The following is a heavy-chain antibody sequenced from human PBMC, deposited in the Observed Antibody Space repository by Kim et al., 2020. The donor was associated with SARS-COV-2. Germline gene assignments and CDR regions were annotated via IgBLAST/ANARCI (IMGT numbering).Heavy chain of an antibody. CDR2: INPSGGST. CDR1: GYTFTSYY. V-gene: IGHV1-46*01. D-gene: IGHD3-22*01. J-gene: IGHJ4*02. Sequence: ASVKVSCKASGYTFTSYYMHWARQAPGQGLEWMGIINPSGGSTSYAQKFQGRVTMTRDTSTSTVYMELSSLRSEDTAVYYCARVAVYYYDSSGYYQNYFDDWGQGTLVTVSS. CDR3: ARVAVYYYDSSGYYQNYFDD.